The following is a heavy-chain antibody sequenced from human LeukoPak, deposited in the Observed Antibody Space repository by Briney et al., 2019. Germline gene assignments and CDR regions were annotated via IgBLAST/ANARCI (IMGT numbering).Heavy chain of an antibody. CDR3: AKDRDYYDSSGYFDY. CDR1: GFTFSSYA. V-gene: IGHV3-23*01. J-gene: IGHJ4*02. Sequence: GGSLRLSCAASGFTFSSYAMSWVRQAPGKGLEWVSVISGSGGSTYYADSVEGRFTIARDNTNNSLYLQMNSLRAEDTAVYYCAKDRDYYDSSGYFDYWGQGTLVTVPS. CDR2: ISGSGGST. D-gene: IGHD3-22*01.